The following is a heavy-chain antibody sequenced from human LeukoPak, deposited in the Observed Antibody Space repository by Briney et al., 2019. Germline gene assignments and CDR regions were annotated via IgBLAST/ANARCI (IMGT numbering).Heavy chain of an antibody. CDR3: ARASYYFGSGQYYGLDF. D-gene: IGHD3-10*01. Sequence: GGSLRLSCAASGFTFSSYSMNWVRQAPGKGLEWVSSISSSSYIYYADSVMGRFTISRDNAKNSLYLQMNSLRAEDTAVYYCARASYYFGSGQYYGLDFWGQGTTVTVSS. V-gene: IGHV3-21*01. CDR2: ISSSSYI. J-gene: IGHJ6*02. CDR1: GFTFSSYS.